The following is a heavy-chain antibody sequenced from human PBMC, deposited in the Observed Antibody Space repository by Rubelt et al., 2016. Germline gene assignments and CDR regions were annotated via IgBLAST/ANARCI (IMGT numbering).Heavy chain of an antibody. CDR1: GGSFSGYY. CDR2: IYYSGST. Sequence: QVQLQQWGAGLLKPSETLSLTCAVYGGSFSGYYWSWIRQPPGKGLEWIGNIYYSGSTKYNPSLKSRVTISVDTSNDQFSLKLSSVTAADTAVYYWARHRDNRAPRFNYWGQGTLVTVSS. D-gene: IGHD1-14*01. J-gene: IGHJ4*02. CDR3: ARHRDNRAPRFNY. V-gene: IGHV4-34*11.